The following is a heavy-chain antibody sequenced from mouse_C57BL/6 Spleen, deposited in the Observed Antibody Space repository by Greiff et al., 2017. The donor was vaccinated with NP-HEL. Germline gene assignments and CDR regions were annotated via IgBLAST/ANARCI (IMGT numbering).Heavy chain of an antibody. Sequence: EVQVVESGEGLVKPGGSLKLSCAASGFTFSSYAMSWVRQTPEKRLEWVAYISSGGDYIYYADTVKGRFTISRDNARNTLYLQMSSLKSEDTAMYYCTRALTGTDPYFDYWGQGTTLTVSS. V-gene: IGHV5-9-1*02. CDR2: ISSGGDYI. CDR1: GFTFSSYA. CDR3: TRALTGTDPYFDY. J-gene: IGHJ2*01. D-gene: IGHD4-1*01.